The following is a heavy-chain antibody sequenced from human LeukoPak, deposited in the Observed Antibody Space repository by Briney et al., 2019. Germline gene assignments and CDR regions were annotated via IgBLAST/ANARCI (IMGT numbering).Heavy chain of an antibody. CDR2: ISRSGTIE. J-gene: IGHJ4*02. CDR3: ARGEQLNYFAY. Sequence: GGSLRLSCAASGFTFSTYEMSWVRRAPGKGLEWISYISRSGTIEKYADSVKGRFTISRDDAKNSLYLQMFSLRVEDTAVYYCARGEQLNYFAYWGQGALVTVSS. D-gene: IGHD1-26*01. CDR1: GFTFSTYE. V-gene: IGHV3-48*03.